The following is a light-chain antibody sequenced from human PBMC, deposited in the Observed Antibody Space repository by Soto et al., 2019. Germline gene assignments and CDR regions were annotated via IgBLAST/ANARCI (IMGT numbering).Light chain of an antibody. CDR3: SSYTSSSTRI. Sequence: QSALTQPASVSGSPGQSITISCTGTSSDIGDYNSVSWYQQYPGKAPKLMLYDVNNRPSGVSHRFSGSKSGDTASLTISGLQADDEADYYCSSYTSSSTRIFGGGTKLTVL. J-gene: IGLJ2*01. CDR2: DVN. CDR1: SSDIGDYNS. V-gene: IGLV2-14*01.